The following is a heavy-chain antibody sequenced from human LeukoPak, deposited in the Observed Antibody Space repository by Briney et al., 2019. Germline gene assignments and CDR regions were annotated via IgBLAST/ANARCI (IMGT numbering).Heavy chain of an antibody. D-gene: IGHD3-3*01. CDR1: GYTFTGYY. CDR2: INPNSGGT. CDR3: ARGILEWPRDLYYFDY. V-gene: IGHV1-2*02. J-gene: IGHJ4*02. Sequence: ASVKVSCKASGYTFTGYYMHRVRQAPGQGLEWMGWINPNSGGTNYAQKFQGRVTMTRDTSISTAYMELSRLRSDDTAVYYCARGILEWPRDLYYFDYWGQGTLVTVSS.